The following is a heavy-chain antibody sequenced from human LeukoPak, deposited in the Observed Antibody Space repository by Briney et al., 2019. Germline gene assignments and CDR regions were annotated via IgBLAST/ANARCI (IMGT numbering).Heavy chain of an antibody. J-gene: IGHJ4*02. Sequence: GGSLRLSCAASGFTFSNAWMSWVRRAPGKGLVWVSHINSDGSWTSYADSVKGRFTISKDNAKNTVYLQMNNLRAEDTAVYYCVSFYEAYWGRGTLVTVSS. CDR2: INSDGSWT. V-gene: IGHV3-74*01. CDR1: GFTFSNAW. D-gene: IGHD2/OR15-2a*01. CDR3: VSFYEAY.